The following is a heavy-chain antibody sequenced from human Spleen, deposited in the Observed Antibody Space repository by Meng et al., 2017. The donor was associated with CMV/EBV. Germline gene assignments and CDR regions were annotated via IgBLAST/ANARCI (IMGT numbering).Heavy chain of an antibody. Sequence: LRLSCTGSGFTFSKPWMNWVRQAPGKGLEWVGRIKSKTDGGTTAYAAPVEGRFTISRDDSKNTLYLQMDGLKTEDTAVYYCTSLTDWGQGTLVTVSS. CDR3: TSLTD. CDR1: GFTFSKPW. J-gene: IGHJ4*02. CDR2: IKSKTDGGTT. D-gene: IGHD4-11*01. V-gene: IGHV3-15*07.